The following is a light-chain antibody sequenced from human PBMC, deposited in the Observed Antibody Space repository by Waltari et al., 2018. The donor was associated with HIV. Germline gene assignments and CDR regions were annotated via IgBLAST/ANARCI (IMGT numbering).Light chain of an antibody. CDR1: PSVSSH. V-gene: IGKV3-11*01. CDR2: GTS. Sequence: EFVLTQSPATLSLSPGEGATLSCRASPSVSSHLAWYQQIPGHPPRLLIYGTSNRAPGVPARFRGSGSGTDFTLTISSLEPEDFAVYFCQQRSDWPYTFGQGTKVEIK. CDR3: QQRSDWPYT. J-gene: IGKJ2*01.